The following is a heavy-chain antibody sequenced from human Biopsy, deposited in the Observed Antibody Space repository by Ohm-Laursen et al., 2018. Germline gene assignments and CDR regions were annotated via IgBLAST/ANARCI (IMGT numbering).Heavy chain of an antibody. Sequence: SSVKVSCKASGVTFDTYAFGWVRQALGQGLEWMGGRIPYFNTIYYARNFQDSAVITADRSARTTDMQLSGLRPDDTAVYYCVGGQRGPPIGVTVPGDAFDLWGPGTMVTVSP. CDR2: RIPYFNTI. J-gene: IGHJ3*01. CDR1: GVTFDTYA. V-gene: IGHV1-69*01. D-gene: IGHD2/OR15-2a*01. CDR3: VGGQRGPPIGVTVPGDAFDL.